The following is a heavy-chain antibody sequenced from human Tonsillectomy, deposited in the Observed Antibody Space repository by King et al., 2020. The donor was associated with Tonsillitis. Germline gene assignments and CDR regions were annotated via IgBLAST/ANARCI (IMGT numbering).Heavy chain of an antibody. J-gene: IGHJ6*03. CDR1: GVTFINAW. Sequence: VQLVESGGGLVKPGGSLRLSCAASGVTFINAWVNWVRQAPGKGLEWVGHIKSKRDGGTTDYAAPVKGRFTFSRDDSKSTVYLHMNGLQVDDTAVYYCATVPLVAGARNEDRERRPARIPKFHFYFMDDWGTGTTVIVSS. CDR3: ATVPLVAGARNEDRERRPARIPKFHFYFMDD. CDR2: IKSKRDGGTT. D-gene: IGHD2-15*01. V-gene: IGHV3-15*01.